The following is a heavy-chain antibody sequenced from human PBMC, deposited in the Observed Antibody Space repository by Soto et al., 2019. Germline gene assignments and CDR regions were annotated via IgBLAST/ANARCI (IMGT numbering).Heavy chain of an antibody. CDR1: VFSLSTSGAG. D-gene: IGHD1-26*01. V-gene: IGHV2-5*01. Sequence: QITLKESGTTLVKPTQTLTVTCTFYVFSLSTSGAGVGWIRQSPGKAPEWLALISWKDEKRYNPGLKSRLTITKDTSKTQVVLTMTDLDPVDTATYFCAHRYGGNYYRWYFDSWGQGTLVTVSS. CDR3: AHRYGGNYYRWYFDS. J-gene: IGHJ4*02. CDR2: ISWKDEK.